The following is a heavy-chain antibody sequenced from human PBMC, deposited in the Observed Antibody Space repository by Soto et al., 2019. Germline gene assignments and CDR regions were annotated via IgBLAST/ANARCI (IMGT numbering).Heavy chain of an antibody. J-gene: IGHJ6*02. Sequence: QVQLVESGGGVVQPGRSLRLSCAASGFTFSSYGVHWVRQAPGKGLEWVAVISYDGSNKYYADSVKGRFTISRDNSKNTLYLQMNSLRAEDTAVYYCAKDGWELLEYYYGMDVWGQGTTVTVSS. D-gene: IGHD1-26*01. CDR3: AKDGWELLEYYYGMDV. CDR2: ISYDGSNK. V-gene: IGHV3-30*18. CDR1: GFTFSSYG.